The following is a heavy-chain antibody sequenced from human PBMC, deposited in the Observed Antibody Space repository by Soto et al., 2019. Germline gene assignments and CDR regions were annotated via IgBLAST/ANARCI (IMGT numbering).Heavy chain of an antibody. V-gene: IGHV4-39*02. CDR2: IYYSGST. D-gene: IGHD6-6*01. CDR1: GSSISSSSYY. J-gene: IGHJ4*02. Sequence: QLQLQESGTGLVKPSETLSLTCTVSGSSISSSSYYWGWIRQPPGKGLEWIGSIYYSGSTYCNPFLKRRVTICVDTAKNQFSVEVSSVAAADTDVYYCARDGIAARPLDYCGQGTLVTVSS. CDR3: ARDGIAARPLDY.